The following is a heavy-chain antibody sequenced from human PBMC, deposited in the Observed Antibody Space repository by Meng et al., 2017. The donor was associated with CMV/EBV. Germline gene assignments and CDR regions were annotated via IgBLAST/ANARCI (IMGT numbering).Heavy chain of an antibody. CDR3: ASQGLNDYYDAGMGAFDI. V-gene: IGHV5-51*01. Sequence: ETLSLTCKGSGYSFTSYWIGWVRQMPGKGLEWMGIIYPGDSDTRYSPSFQGQVTISADKSISTAYLQWSSLKASDTAMYYCASQGLNDYYDAGMGAFDIWGQGTMVTVSS. CDR1: GYSFTSYW. CDR2: IYPGDSDT. J-gene: IGHJ3*02. D-gene: IGHD3-10*01.